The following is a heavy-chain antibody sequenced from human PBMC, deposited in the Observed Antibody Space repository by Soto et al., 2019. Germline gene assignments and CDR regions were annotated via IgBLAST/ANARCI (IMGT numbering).Heavy chain of an antibody. CDR1: GFTFSSYS. V-gene: IGHV3-21*01. CDR3: ARGGNSFHFDP. J-gene: IGHJ5*02. D-gene: IGHD4-4*01. CDR2: ISSSSSYI. Sequence: GGSLRLSCAASGFTFSSYSMNWVRQAPGKGLEWVSSISSSSSYIYYADSVKGRFTISRDNAKNSLYLQMNSLRAEDTAVYYCARGGNSFHFDPWGQGTLVTVSS.